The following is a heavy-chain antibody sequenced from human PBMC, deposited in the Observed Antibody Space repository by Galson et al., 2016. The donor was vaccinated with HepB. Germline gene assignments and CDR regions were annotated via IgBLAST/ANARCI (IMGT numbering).Heavy chain of an antibody. CDR2: ISNDGVSK. J-gene: IGHJ6*02. CDR3: ARPRADYYSYFGMNL. D-gene: IGHD6-25*01. Sequence: SLRLSCAASGFQFNSCGMHWVRQAPGKGLEWVALISNDGVSKHYADSVKGRFSISRDDSKNTVFLQMGRLRVDDTAVYYCARPRADYYSYFGMNLWGQGTTVIVSS. V-gene: IGHV3-30*03. CDR1: GFQFNSCG.